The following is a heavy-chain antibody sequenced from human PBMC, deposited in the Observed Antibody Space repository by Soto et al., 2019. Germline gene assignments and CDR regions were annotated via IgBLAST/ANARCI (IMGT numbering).Heavy chain of an antibody. Sequence: QVQLVQSGDEVRKPGSSVKVSCKASGYIFVNYGIAWVRQAPGQGLEWMGWISPYSGNTHYASKVQGRLCMTTDTXXXXXXXXXXXXXXXXXXXXXXXXXXXXXXPTPQDVWGQGTTVTVSS. J-gene: IGHJ6*02. V-gene: IGHV1-18*01. CDR3: XXXXXXXXPTPQDV. CDR2: ISPYSGNT. CDR1: GYIFVNYG.